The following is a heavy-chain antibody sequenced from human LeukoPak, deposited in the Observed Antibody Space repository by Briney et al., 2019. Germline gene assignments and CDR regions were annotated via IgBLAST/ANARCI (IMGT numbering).Heavy chain of an antibody. CDR1: GFTFSSYA. CDR2: ISGSGGST. Sequence: GGSLRLSCAASGFTFSSYAMSWVRQAPGKGLEWVSAISGSGGSTYYADSVKGRFTISRDNSKNTLYLQMSSLRAEDTAVYYCAKAGTDYGDYGEAAFDIWGQGTMVTVSS. J-gene: IGHJ3*02. V-gene: IGHV3-23*01. D-gene: IGHD4-17*01. CDR3: AKAGTDYGDYGEAAFDI.